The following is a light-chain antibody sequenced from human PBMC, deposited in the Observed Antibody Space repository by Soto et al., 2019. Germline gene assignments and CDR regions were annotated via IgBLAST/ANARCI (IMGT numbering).Light chain of an antibody. CDR2: GAS. J-gene: IGKJ1*01. CDR1: QSVSKNY. V-gene: IGKV3-20*01. CDR3: QPYGSSGT. Sequence: IVLTQSPGTRSLSPGERATLSCRASQSVSKNYLAWYQQKPGQAPRPLIYGASNRATGIPDRFSGIGSGTDFTLTISRLEPEDFAVYYCQPYGSSGTFGQGTKVDIK.